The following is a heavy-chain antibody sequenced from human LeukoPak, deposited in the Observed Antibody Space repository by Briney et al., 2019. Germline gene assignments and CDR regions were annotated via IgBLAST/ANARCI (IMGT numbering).Heavy chain of an antibody. J-gene: IGHJ3*02. CDR1: GYSFTSYW. V-gene: IGHV5-51*01. CDR2: IYPGDSDT. Sequence: GESLKIFCKGSGYSFTSYWIGRGRQMPGKGLEWMGIIYPGDSDTRYSPSFQGQVTISADKSISTAYLQWSSLKASDTAMYYCAVTLMIEDAFNIWGQGTMVTVSS. CDR3: AVTLMIEDAFNI. D-gene: IGHD3-22*01.